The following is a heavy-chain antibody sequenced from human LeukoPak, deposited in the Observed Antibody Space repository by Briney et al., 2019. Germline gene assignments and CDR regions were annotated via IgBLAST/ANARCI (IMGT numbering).Heavy chain of an antibody. Sequence: GGSLRLSCAASGFTFDDYAMHWVRQAPGKGPEWVSGISWNSGSIGYADSVKGRFTISRDNAKNSLYLQMNSLRAEDTALYYCAKEAVAHDWYFDLWGRGTLVTVSS. CDR3: AKEAVAHDWYFDL. CDR1: GFTFDDYA. V-gene: IGHV3-9*01. J-gene: IGHJ2*01. CDR2: ISWNSGSI. D-gene: IGHD6-19*01.